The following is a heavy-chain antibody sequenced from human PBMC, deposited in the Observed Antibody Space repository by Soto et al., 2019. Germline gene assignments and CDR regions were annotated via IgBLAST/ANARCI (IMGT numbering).Heavy chain of an antibody. D-gene: IGHD6-6*01. CDR3: AREAAYSSSSFDY. V-gene: IGHV4-31*03. CDR1: GGSISSGGYY. CDR2: IYYIGST. Sequence: QVQLQESGPGLVKPSQTLSLTCTVSGGSISSGGYYWSWIRQHPGKGLEWIGYIYYIGSTYYNPSLKIRVTISADTCKNQFSLKLSSVTAADTAVYYCAREAAYSSSSFDYWGQGTLVSVST. J-gene: IGHJ4*02.